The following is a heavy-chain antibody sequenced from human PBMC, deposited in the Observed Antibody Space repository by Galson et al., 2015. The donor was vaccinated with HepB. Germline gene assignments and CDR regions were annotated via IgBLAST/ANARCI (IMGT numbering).Heavy chain of an antibody. V-gene: IGHV5-10-1*01. J-gene: IGHJ6*02. Sequence: QSGAEVKKPGESLRISCKGSGYSFTSYWISWVRQMPGKGLEWMGRIDPSDSYTNYSPSFQGHVTISADKSISTAYLQWSSLKASDTAMYYCARLKGTSPYYYYGMDVWGQGTTVTVSS. CDR2: IDPSDSYT. CDR1: GYSFTSYW. CDR3: ARLKGTSPYYYYGMDV.